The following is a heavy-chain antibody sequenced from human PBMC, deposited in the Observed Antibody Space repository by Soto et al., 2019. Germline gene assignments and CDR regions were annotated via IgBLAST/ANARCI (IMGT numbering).Heavy chain of an antibody. J-gene: IGHJ5*02. Sequence: QVQLQESGPGLVKPSETLSLTCTVSGGSISNYYWTWIRQPPGKGLQWIGYIYYSGTTNYNPSLKSRVTISVDTSKNQFSLKLSSVTAADTAVYSCAKLPWADYGGIVDPWGQGTLVTVSS. CDR2: IYYSGTT. V-gene: IGHV4-59*01. CDR1: GGSISNYY. D-gene: IGHD4-17*01. CDR3: AKLPWADYGGIVDP.